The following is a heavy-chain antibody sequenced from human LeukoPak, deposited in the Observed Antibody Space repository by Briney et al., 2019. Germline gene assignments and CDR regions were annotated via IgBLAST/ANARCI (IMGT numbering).Heavy chain of an antibody. CDR2: ISSSSSYI. CDR3: ARQSYYYDSSGRGGWYFDL. Sequence: GGSLRLSCAASGFTFSSYSMNWVRQAPGKGLEWVSSISSSSSYIYYADSVKGRFTISGDNAKNSLYLQMNSLRAEDTAVYYCARQSYYYDSSGRGGWYFDLWGRGTLVTVSS. J-gene: IGHJ2*01. V-gene: IGHV3-21*04. CDR1: GFTFSSYS. D-gene: IGHD3-22*01.